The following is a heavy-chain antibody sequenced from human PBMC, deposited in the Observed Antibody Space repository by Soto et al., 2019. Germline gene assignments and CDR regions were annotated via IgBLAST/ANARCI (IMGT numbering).Heavy chain of an antibody. CDR3: ARDLVSGSDFWRAYNGGYFDY. CDR2: ISPYNGNT. CDR1: GYTFRNYG. J-gene: IGHJ4*02. D-gene: IGHD3-3*01. Sequence: QVQLVQSGAEVKRPGASVKVSCKASGYTFRNYGITWVRQAPGRGLEWMAWISPYNGNTNYAQDLQGRVTMTTDTSTSTAYMALRSLTSEDTAMYYCARDLVSGSDFWRAYNGGYFDYWGQGTLVTVSS. V-gene: IGHV1-18*01.